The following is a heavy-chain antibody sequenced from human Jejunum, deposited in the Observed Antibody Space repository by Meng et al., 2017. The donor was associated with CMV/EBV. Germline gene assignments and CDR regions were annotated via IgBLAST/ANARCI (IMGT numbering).Heavy chain of an antibody. Sequence: IYYWSWIRQPPGKGLELIGYIYYSGSTNYNPSLKSRVTISVDTSKNQFSLKLSSVTAADTAVYYCASGGIYDFWSGYYTGQTWFDPWGQGTLVTVSS. D-gene: IGHD3-3*01. J-gene: IGHJ5*02. V-gene: IGHV4-59*01. CDR3: ASGGIYDFWSGYYTGQTWFDP. CDR2: IYYSGST. CDR1: IYY.